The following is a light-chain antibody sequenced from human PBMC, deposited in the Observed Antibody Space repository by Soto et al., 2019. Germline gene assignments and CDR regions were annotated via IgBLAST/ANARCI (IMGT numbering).Light chain of an antibody. CDR1: ATDIGGYNY. V-gene: IGLV2-14*03. CDR3: CSFTSSSL. Sequence: QSVLTQPASVSGSPGQSITISCAGTATDIGGYNYVSWYQHHPGRAPKLIIYGVTNRPSGVSNRFSGSKSGNTASLTISGLQAKDEADYYCCSFTSSSLFGTGTKVTVL. CDR2: GVT. J-gene: IGLJ1*01.